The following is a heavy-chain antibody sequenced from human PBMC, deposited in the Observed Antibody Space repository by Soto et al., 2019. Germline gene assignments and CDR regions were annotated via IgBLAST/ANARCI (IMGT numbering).Heavy chain of an antibody. CDR3: ARGHSSSWWWFDP. Sequence: SVKVSCKASGFTFTSSAVQWVRQARGQRLEWMGGIVLGSGNTNYAQKFQGRVTITADISTSTAYMELSSLRSEDTAVYYCARGHSSSWWWFDPWGQGTLVTVSS. V-gene: IGHV1-58*01. CDR1: GFTFTSSA. J-gene: IGHJ5*02. D-gene: IGHD6-13*01. CDR2: IVLGSGNT.